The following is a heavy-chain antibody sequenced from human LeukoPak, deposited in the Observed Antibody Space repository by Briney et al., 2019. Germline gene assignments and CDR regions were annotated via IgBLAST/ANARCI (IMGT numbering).Heavy chain of an antibody. CDR2: INPNSGGT. J-gene: IGHJ4*02. CDR3: ASWGDDSSGYYNAGFDY. Sequence: ASVKVSCEASGYTFTGYYMHWVRQAPGQGLEWMGWINPNSGGTNYAQKFQGRVTMTRDTSISTAYMELSRLRSDDTAVYYCASWGDDSSGYYNAGFDYWGQGTLVTVSS. CDR1: GYTFTGYY. D-gene: IGHD3-22*01. V-gene: IGHV1-2*02.